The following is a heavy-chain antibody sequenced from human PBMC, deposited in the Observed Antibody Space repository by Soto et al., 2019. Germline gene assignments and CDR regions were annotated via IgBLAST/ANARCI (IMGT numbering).Heavy chain of an antibody. D-gene: IGHD4-17*01. CDR2: ISGSGGST. Sequence: GGSLRLSCAASGFTFSSYAMSWVRQAPGKGLEWVSAISGSGGSTYYADSVKGRFTSSRDNSKNTLYLQMNSLRAEDTAVYYCAKSPSFHDYGDPPFDYWGQGTLVTVSS. CDR3: AKSPSFHDYGDPPFDY. J-gene: IGHJ4*02. V-gene: IGHV3-23*01. CDR1: GFTFSSYA.